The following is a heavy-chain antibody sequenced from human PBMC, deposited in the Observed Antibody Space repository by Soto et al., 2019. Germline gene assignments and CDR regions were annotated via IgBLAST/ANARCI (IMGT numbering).Heavy chain of an antibody. V-gene: IGHV4-34*01. J-gene: IGHJ4*02. CDR2: INHSGST. CDR1: GGSFSGYY. CDR3: ARDRPSAAGDY. D-gene: IGHD6-13*01. Sequence: PSETLSLTCAVYGGSFSGYYWSWICQPPGKGLEWIGEINHSGSTNYNPSLKSRVTISVDTSKNQFSLKLSSVTAADTAVYYCARDRPSAAGDYWGQGTLVTVSS.